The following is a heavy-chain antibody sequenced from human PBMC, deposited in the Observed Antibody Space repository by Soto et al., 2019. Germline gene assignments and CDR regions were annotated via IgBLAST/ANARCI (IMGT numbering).Heavy chain of an antibody. V-gene: IGHV3-48*02. J-gene: IGHJ4*02. Sequence: GGSLRLSCAASGIIFSNYAMNWVRQAPGKGLEWVSYISIGSSTKYYADSVKGRFTISRDDAKNSPFLQMNSLRDEDTAVYYCAMVPPAYWGQGILVTVSS. CDR2: ISIGSSTK. CDR1: GIIFSNYA. CDR3: AMVPPAY.